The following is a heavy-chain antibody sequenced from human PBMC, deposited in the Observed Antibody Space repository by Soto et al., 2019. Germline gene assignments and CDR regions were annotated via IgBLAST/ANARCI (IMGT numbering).Heavy chain of an antibody. V-gene: IGHV3-23*01. CDR3: ARDKLGPHYGAFDF. D-gene: IGHD2-21*01. J-gene: IGHJ4*02. Sequence: GGSLRLSFPSSRFSFSSYDMNWFRQFPGKELEWVSAISNSGANAYYADSVKGRFTITRDNSKKVLFIQMTGLRVDDTAVYYCARDKLGPHYGAFDFWGPGTMVTVSS. CDR2: ISNSGANA. CDR1: RFSFSSYD.